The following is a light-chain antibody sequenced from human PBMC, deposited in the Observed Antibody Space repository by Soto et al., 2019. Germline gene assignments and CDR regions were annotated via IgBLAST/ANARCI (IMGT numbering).Light chain of an antibody. J-gene: IGKJ5*01. CDR2: EVS. V-gene: IGKV2-30*01. CDR1: QSLVYSDGKTY. Sequence: DVVMTQSPLSLPVTLGQPASISCRSSQSLVYSDGKTYLNGFQQRPGQSPRRLIYEVSNRDSGVPARFSCSGSGTAFTLRSSRVEAADVGVYYCMQGTHWPPGTFGQGTRLEIK. CDR3: MQGTHWPPGT.